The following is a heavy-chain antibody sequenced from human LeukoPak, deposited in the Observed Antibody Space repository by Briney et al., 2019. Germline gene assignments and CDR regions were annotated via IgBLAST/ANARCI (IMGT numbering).Heavy chain of an antibody. CDR3: AKDRNTYYDFWSGYPGPY. Sequence: GGSLRLSCAASGFTFSSYGMRWVRQAPGKGLEWVAVISYDGSNKYYADSVKGRFTISRDNSKNTLYLQMNSLRAEDTAVYYCAKDRNTYYDFWSGYPGPYWGQGTLVTVSS. CDR2: ISYDGSNK. D-gene: IGHD3-3*01. V-gene: IGHV3-30*18. J-gene: IGHJ4*02. CDR1: GFTFSSYG.